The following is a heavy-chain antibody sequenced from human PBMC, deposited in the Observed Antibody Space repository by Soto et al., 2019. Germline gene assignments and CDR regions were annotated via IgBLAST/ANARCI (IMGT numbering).Heavy chain of an antibody. D-gene: IGHD3-10*01. V-gene: IGHV1-18*01. J-gene: IGHJ6*02. CDR1: GYTFSNYG. CDR2: ISGYNGNT. CDR3: SRFIMVGGCFDPNYYHGMDV. Sequence: QVQLVQSGAEVKKPGASVTVSCKTSGYTFSNYGINWVRQAPGQGLEWRGWISGYNGNTNYAQTVQGRVTMTTDTSTGTVYMELRSLKSDDTAIYYCSRFIMVGGCFDPNYYHGMDVWGQGTTVTVSS.